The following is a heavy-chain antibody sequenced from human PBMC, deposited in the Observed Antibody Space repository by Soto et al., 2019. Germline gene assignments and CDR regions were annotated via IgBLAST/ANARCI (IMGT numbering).Heavy chain of an antibody. CDR2: SRGSDGST. CDR1: GFTFVTFD. V-gene: IGHV3-23*01. D-gene: IGHD2-8*02. J-gene: IGHJ4*02. Sequence: EVQLLESGGGSVQPGGSLRLSCAASGFTFVTFDMTWVRQAPGKGLEWVSVSRGSDGSTYYADSVKGRFTTSRDNSKNTLYRQMTSLRVDDTSIYYCVKGNWWDYWGQGTLVTVSS. CDR3: VKGNWWDY.